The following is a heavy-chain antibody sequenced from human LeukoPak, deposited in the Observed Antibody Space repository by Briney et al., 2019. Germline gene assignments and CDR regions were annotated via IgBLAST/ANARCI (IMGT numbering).Heavy chain of an antibody. J-gene: IGHJ4*02. Sequence: ASVRVSCKXSGYTFTSDYVYWVRQAPGQGLEWMGKINPSGGGTDYAQKFQGRVTMTRDTSTSTVYMELSSLRSEDTAVYYCARDQGVTMVRGIMSPSAADYWGQGTLVTVSS. CDR1: GYTFTSDY. CDR3: ARDQGVTMVRGIMSPSAADY. D-gene: IGHD3-10*01. CDR2: INPSGGGT. V-gene: IGHV1-46*01.